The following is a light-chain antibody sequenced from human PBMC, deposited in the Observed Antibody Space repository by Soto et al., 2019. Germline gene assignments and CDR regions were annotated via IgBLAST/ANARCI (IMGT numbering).Light chain of an antibody. CDR1: SGYSNNK. V-gene: IGLV9-49*01. Sequence: QPVLTQPPSASASLGASVTLTCTLSSGYSNNKVDWYQQSPGKGPRFVMRVGTGGMVGSKGDGIPDRFSVLGSGLNRYLTIKNIQEEDESDYHCGADHGSGSNFLVVFGGGTKLTVL. CDR3: GADHGSGSNFLVV. J-gene: IGLJ2*01. CDR2: VGTGGMVG.